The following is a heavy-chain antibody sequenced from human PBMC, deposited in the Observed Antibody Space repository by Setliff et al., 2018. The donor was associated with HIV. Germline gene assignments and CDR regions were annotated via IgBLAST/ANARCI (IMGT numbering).Heavy chain of an antibody. Sequence: GGSLRLSCAASGFTFSNYSMNWVRQTLGKGLEWVSYISSSSSTIYYADSVKGRFTISRDNAKNSLYLQMNSLRAEDTAVYYCAKTQTVITVYGPFDSWGQGTPVTVSS. CDR2: ISSSSSTI. CDR1: GFTFSNYS. V-gene: IGHV3-48*01. CDR3: AKTQTVITVYGPFDS. D-gene: IGHD4-4*01. J-gene: IGHJ4*02.